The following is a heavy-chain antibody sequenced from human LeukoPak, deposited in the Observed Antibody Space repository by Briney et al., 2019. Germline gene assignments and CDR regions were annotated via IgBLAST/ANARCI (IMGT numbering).Heavy chain of an antibody. CDR1: GASFDSYY. V-gene: IGHV4-59*08. J-gene: IGHJ3*02. CDR2: AHNNGDS. Sequence: SETLSLTCTVSGASFDSYYWSWIRQPPGKGLEWIGYAHNNGDSNYNPSLKSRLTISVDTSKNEVSLVLTSVTAADTALYYCARQPGGTAAFDIWAQGTMVTVSA. CDR3: ARQPGGTAAFDI. D-gene: IGHD6-13*01.